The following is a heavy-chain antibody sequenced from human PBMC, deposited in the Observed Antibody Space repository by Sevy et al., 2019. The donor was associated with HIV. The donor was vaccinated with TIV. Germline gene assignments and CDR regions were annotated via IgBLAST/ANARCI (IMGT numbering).Heavy chain of an antibody. Sequence: GGSLRLSCADSGFTFSSYSMNWVRQAPGKGLEWVAYISSSSSTIYYADSVKGRFTTSRDNARNSLYLQMNSLTDEDTAVYYWARTVSSGYSLGDAFDIWGQGTMVTVSS. V-gene: IGHV3-48*02. CDR3: ARTVSSGYSLGDAFDI. J-gene: IGHJ3*02. CDR2: ISSSSSTI. CDR1: GFTFSSYS. D-gene: IGHD3-22*01.